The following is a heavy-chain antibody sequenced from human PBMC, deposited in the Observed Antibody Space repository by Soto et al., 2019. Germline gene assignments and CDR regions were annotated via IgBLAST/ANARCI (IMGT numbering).Heavy chain of an antibody. CDR2: IRNTPYGGTT. D-gene: IGHD2-2*03. J-gene: IGHJ5*02. CDR1: GFRFSEHA. CDR3: SRGSFGYYGP. V-gene: IGHV3-49*04. Sequence: GGSLRLSCNCSGFRFSEHAMTWVRQAPGKGLGWVGFIRNTPYGGTTDYAASVRGRFTISRDDSASIAYLQMNSLKTEDSGLYYCSRGSFGYYGPWGPGTLVTVPS.